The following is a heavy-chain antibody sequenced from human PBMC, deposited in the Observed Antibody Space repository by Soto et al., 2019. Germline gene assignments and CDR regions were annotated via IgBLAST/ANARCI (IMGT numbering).Heavy chain of an antibody. CDR2: INPNSGGT. J-gene: IGHJ6*02. V-gene: IGHV1-2*04. D-gene: IGHD5-18*01. CDR1: GYTFTGYY. Sequence: ASVKVSCKASGYTFTGYYMHWVRQAPGQGLEWMGWINPNSGGTNYAQKFQGWVTMTRDTSISTAYMELSRLRSDDTAVYYCARANVDTSMVTGYLGYYYGMDVWGQGTTVTVSS. CDR3: ARANVDTSMVTGYLGYYYGMDV.